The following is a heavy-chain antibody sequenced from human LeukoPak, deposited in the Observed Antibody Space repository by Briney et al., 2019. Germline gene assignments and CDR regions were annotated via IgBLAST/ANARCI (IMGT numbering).Heavy chain of an antibody. D-gene: IGHD4-17*01. CDR2: IKQYGSEK. CDR1: GFTFNTFW. CDR3: ARDTIGNYGDYPTAFDI. J-gene: IGHJ3*02. V-gene: IGHV3-7*01. Sequence: GGSLRLSCAASGFTFNTFWMSWVRQAPGKGLEWVASIKQYGSEKFYVDSVKGRFTISRDNVKNSLYLQMNSLRAEDTAVYYCARDTIGNYGDYPTAFDIWGQGTMVTVSS.